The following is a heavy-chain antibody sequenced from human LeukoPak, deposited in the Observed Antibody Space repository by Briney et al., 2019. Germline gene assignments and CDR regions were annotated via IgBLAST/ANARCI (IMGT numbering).Heavy chain of an antibody. CDR3: ARGRRPMVRGTFDP. CDR1: GGSISSGGYY. Sequence: SETLSLTCTVSGGSISSGGYYWSWIRQHPGKGLEWIGYIYYSGSTYYNPSLKSRVTISVDTSKNQFSLKLSSVTAADTAVYYCARGRRPMVRGTFDPWGQGTLVTVSS. D-gene: IGHD3-10*01. V-gene: IGHV4-31*03. CDR2: IYYSGST. J-gene: IGHJ5*02.